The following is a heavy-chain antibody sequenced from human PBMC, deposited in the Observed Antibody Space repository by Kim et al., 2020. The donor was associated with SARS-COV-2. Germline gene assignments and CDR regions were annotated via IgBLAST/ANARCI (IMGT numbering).Heavy chain of an antibody. D-gene: IGHD3-22*01. CDR1: GFIFSSYG. V-gene: IGHV3-23*01. CDR2: ITAGGDGT. Sequence: GGSLRLSCAASGFIFSSYGMRWFRQAAGKGLEWVAGITAGGDGTYYADSVKGRFTISRDNSKNALYLQMNSLRAEDTAVYYCAKEAGSGYPYYLDSWGQGTLVIVSS. J-gene: IGHJ4*02. CDR3: AKEAGSGYPYYLDS.